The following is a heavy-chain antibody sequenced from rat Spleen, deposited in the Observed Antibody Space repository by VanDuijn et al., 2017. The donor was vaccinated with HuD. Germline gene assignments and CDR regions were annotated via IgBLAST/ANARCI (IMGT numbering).Heavy chain of an antibody. J-gene: IGHJ3*01. CDR1: GFTFNNYG. V-gene: IGHV5S14*01. Sequence: EVQLVESGGGLVQPGRSLKLSCAASGFTFNNYGMAWVRQIPTKGLEWVASISTGGGNTYYRDSVKGRFTISRDNTKNTQYLQVDSLRSEDTATYYCARRAYYGYPFAYWGQGTLVTVSS. CDR3: ARRAYYGYPFAY. CDR2: ISTGGGNT. D-gene: IGHD1-6*01.